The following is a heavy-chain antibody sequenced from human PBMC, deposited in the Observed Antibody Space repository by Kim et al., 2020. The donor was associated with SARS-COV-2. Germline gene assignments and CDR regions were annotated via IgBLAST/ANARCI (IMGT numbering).Heavy chain of an antibody. CDR2: INHSGST. V-gene: IGHV4-34*01. CDR3: ARCRGPIVLVVWGHPVDYYFDY. D-gene: IGHD2-8*02. CDR1: GGSFSGYY. J-gene: IGHJ4*02. Sequence: SETLSLTCAVYGGSFSGYYWSWIRQPPGKGLEWIGEINHSGSTSYNPSLKSRVTISVDTSKNQFSLKLSSVTAADTAVYYCARCRGPIVLVVWGHPVDYYFDYWGQGTLVTVSS.